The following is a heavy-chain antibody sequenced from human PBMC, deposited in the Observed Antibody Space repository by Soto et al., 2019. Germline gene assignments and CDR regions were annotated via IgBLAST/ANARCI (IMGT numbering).Heavy chain of an antibody. V-gene: IGHV3-23*01. CDR2: ISGSGGST. J-gene: IGHJ5*02. CDR1: GFTFSSYA. D-gene: IGHD3-10*01. Sequence: GGSLRLSCAASGFTFSSYAMSWVRQAPGKGLEWVSAISGSGGSTYYADSVKGRFTISRDNSKNTLYLQMNSLRAEDTAGYYCAKKAHGSGSYPNWFDPWGQGTLVTVSS. CDR3: AKKAHGSGSYPNWFDP.